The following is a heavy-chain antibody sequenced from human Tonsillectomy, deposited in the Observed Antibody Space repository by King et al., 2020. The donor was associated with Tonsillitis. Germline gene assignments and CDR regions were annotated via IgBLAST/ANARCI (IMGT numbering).Heavy chain of an antibody. V-gene: IGHV3-23*04. CDR1: GVTFSSYA. J-gene: IGHJ6*03. Sequence: EAQLVQSGGGLVQPGGSLRLSCAASGVTFSSYAMNWVRQAPGKGLEWVSGISGYGDDTYYADSVKGRFTVSRDNSQNTLYLQMNSLRAEDTALYYCARDGLMSGYRSGMYYYYMDVWGKGTTVTVSS. CDR3: ARDGLMSGYRSGMYYYYMDV. CDR2: ISGYGDDT. D-gene: IGHD5-18*01.